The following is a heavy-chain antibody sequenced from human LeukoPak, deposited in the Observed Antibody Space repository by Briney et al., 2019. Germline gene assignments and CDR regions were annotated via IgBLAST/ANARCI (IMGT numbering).Heavy chain of an antibody. CDR2: INHSGST. V-gene: IGHV4-34*01. CDR3: ARVLNWNSGKNWFDP. Sequence: PSETLSLTCAVYGGSFSGYYWRWIRQPPGKGLEWIGEINHSGSTNYNPSLKSRVTISVDTSKNQFSLKLSSVTAADTAVYYCARVLNWNSGKNWFDPWGQGTLVTVSS. D-gene: IGHD1-7*01. CDR1: GGSFSGYY. J-gene: IGHJ5*02.